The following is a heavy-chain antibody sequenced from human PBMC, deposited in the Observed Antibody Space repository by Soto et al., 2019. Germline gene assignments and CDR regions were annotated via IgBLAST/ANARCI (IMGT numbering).Heavy chain of an antibody. J-gene: IGHJ4*02. CDR1: GFTCSSYA. CDR2: VSGSGGST. V-gene: IGHV3-23*01. Sequence: EVQLLESGGGLVQPGGSLRLSCAASGFTCSSYAMRWVRQAPGKGLEWVSAVSGSGGSTYYADSVKGRFTISRDNSKNTLYLQMNSLRAEDTAVYYCARRGPGTYFDYWGQGTLVTVSS. CDR3: ARRGPGTYFDY. D-gene: IGHD6-13*01.